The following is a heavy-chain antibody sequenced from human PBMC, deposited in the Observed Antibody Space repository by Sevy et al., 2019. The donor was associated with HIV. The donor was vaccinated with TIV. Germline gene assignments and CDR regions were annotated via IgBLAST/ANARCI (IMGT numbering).Heavy chain of an antibody. Sequence: GGSLRLSCAVSGFTFSSYVITWVRQAPGKGLEWVSTISGSGGNTYYADSVKGRFTISGDNSNKMVFLELTSLGAEDTALYYCAKEGSGYDAWGQGTLVTVSS. CDR2: ISGSGGNT. CDR3: AKEGSGYDA. CDR1: GFTFSSYV. D-gene: IGHD5-12*01. V-gene: IGHV3-23*01. J-gene: IGHJ5*02.